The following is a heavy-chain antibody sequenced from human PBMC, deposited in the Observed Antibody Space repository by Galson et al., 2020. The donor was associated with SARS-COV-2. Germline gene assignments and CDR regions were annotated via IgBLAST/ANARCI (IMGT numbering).Heavy chain of an antibody. CDR1: GGSFSGYY. Sequence: SETLSLTCAVYGGSFSGYYWSWIRQPPGKGLEWIGEINHSGSTNYNPSLKSRVTISVDTSKNQFSLKLSSVTAADTAVYYCARGEVRSSRWLGDYYYYGMDVWGQGTTVTVSS. D-gene: IGHD6-19*01. CDR2: INHSGST. J-gene: IGHJ6*02. CDR3: ARGEVRSSRWLGDYYYYGMDV. V-gene: IGHV4-34*01.